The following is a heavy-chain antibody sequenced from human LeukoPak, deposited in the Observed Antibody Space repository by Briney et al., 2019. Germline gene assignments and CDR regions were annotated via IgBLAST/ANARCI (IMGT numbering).Heavy chain of an antibody. J-gene: IGHJ5*02. Sequence: GASVKVSCRASGGTFSSYAISWVRQAPGQGLEWMGWISAYKGNTNYAQKPQGRVTMTTDTSTSTAYMELRSLRSDDTAVYYCAREGTHCSSTSCHNWFDPWGQGTLVTVSS. CDR3: AREGTHCSSTSCHNWFDP. D-gene: IGHD2-2*01. CDR2: ISAYKGNT. CDR1: GGTFSSYA. V-gene: IGHV1-18*01.